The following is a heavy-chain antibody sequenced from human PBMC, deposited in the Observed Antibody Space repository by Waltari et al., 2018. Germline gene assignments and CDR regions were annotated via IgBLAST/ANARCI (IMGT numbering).Heavy chain of an antibody. V-gene: IGHV1-69*05. D-gene: IGHD6-6*01. CDR3: ARDPDSSSSEGLDWFDP. CDR1: GGTFSSYA. Sequence: QVQLVQSGAEVKKPGSSVKVSCKASGGTFSSYAISWVRQAPGQGLEWMGGIIPIFGTANYAQKFQGRVTITTDESTSTAYMELSSLRSEDTAVYYCARDPDSSSSEGLDWFDPWGQGTLVTVSS. CDR2: IIPIFGTA. J-gene: IGHJ5*02.